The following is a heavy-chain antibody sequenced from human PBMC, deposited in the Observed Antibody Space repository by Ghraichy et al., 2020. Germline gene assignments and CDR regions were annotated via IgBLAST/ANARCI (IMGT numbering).Heavy chain of an antibody. CDR1: GGTLSSSV. Sequence: SVKVSCKPSGGTLSSSVLSWVRQAPGQGLEWMGRIILRLDIANYAQKFQGRVTITADKSTSTAYMELISLRSEDSAMYYCARTVGDYGMDVWGQGTTVTVSS. V-gene: IGHV1-69*04. CDR3: ARTVGDYGMDV. CDR2: IILRLDIA. J-gene: IGHJ6*02. D-gene: IGHD4-11*01.